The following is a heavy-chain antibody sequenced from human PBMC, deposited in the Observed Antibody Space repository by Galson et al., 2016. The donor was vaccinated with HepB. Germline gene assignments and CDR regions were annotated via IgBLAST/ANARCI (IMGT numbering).Heavy chain of an antibody. CDR2: TSSSSSYI. D-gene: IGHD6-19*01. CDR3: AREGHYSAWFVIDY. V-gene: IGHV3-21*01. CDR1: GFAFSGYS. Sequence: SLRLSCAASGFAFSGYSMNWVRQAPGKGLEWVSSTSSSSSYIYYADSVRGRFTISRDNAKNSLYLQMNSLRAEDTAVYYCAREGHYSAWFVIDYWGQGTLVTVSS. J-gene: IGHJ4*02.